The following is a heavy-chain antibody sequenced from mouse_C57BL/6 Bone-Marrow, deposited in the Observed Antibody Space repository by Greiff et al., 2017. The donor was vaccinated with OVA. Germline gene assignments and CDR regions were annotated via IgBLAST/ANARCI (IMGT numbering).Heavy chain of an antibody. Sequence: QVQLQQPGAELVKPGASVKLSCKASGYTFTSYWMHWVKQRPGQGLEWIGMIHPNSGSTNYNEKFKSKATLTVDKSSSTAYMQLSSLTSEDSAVYYWARWGGDEFAYWGQGTLVTVSA. J-gene: IGHJ3*01. CDR1: GYTFTSYW. D-gene: IGHD3-3*01. CDR3: ARWGGDEFAY. CDR2: IHPNSGST. V-gene: IGHV1-64*01.